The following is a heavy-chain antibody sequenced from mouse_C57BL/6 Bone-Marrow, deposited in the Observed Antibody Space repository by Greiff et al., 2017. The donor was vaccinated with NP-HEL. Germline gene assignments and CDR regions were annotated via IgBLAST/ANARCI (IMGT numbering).Heavy chain of an antibody. CDR1: GYAFSSYW. CDR3: ARSGYDYDEGFAY. CDR2: IYPGDGDP. V-gene: IGHV1-80*01. D-gene: IGHD2-4*01. J-gene: IGHJ3*01. Sequence: QVQLQQSGAELVKPGASVKISCKASGYAFSSYWMNWVKQRPGTGLAWIGQIYPGDGDPTYNGKFKGKATLTADKSSSTAYMQLSSLTSEDSAVYFCARSGYDYDEGFAYWGQGTLVTVSA.